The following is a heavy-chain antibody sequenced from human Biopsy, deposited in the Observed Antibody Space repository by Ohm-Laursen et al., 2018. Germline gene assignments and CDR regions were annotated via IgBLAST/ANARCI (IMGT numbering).Heavy chain of an antibody. D-gene: IGHD1-1*01. CDR3: ARPTNARAGGAPFDI. V-gene: IGHV3-33*01. Sequence: SLRLSCTASGFSFSSYGMHWVRQAPGKGLEWVAVLWYDGTNKYYADSVKGRFTISRDNSKNTLYLQMNGLRAEDTAMYYCARPTNARAGGAPFDIWGQGTMVTVS. CDR1: GFSFSSYG. J-gene: IGHJ3*02. CDR2: LWYDGTNK.